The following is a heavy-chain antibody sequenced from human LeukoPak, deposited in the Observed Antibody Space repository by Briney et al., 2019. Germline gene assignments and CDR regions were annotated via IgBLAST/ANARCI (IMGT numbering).Heavy chain of an antibody. V-gene: IGHV4-59*01. Sequence: SETLSLTCTVSGGSISSYYWSWIRQPPGKGLEWIGYIYYSGSTNYNPSLKSRVTISVDTSKNQFSLKLSSVTAADTAVYYCARDRRIYCSSTSCYHYYYYTDVWGKGTTVTVSS. D-gene: IGHD2-2*01. CDR3: ARDRRIYCSSTSCYHYYYYTDV. CDR2: IYYSGST. J-gene: IGHJ6*03. CDR1: GGSISSYY.